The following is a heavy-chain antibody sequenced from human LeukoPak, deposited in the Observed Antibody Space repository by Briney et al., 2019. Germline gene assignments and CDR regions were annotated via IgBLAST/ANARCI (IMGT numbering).Heavy chain of an antibody. CDR3: ARAYAPYHFDY. J-gene: IGHJ4*02. V-gene: IGHV3-21*01. Sequence: GGSLRLSCAASGFTFSSYSMNWVRQAPGKGLEWVSSISSSSSYIYYADPVKGRFTISRDNAKNSLYLQMNSLRAEDTAVYYCARAYAPYHFDYWGQGTLVTVSS. CDR1: GFTFSSYS. CDR2: ISSSSSYI. D-gene: IGHD2-2*01.